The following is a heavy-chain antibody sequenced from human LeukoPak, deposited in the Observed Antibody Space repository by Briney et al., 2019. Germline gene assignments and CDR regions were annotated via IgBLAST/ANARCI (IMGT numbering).Heavy chain of an antibody. CDR1: GFTFSSYS. CDR2: ISSSSSYI. CDR3: ASAWELLLHFDY. J-gene: IGHJ4*02. D-gene: IGHD1-26*01. V-gene: IGHV3-21*01. Sequence: GGSLRLSCAASGFTFSSYSMNWVRQAPGKGLEWVSSISSSSSYIYYADSVKGRFTISRDNAKNSLYLQMNSLRAEDTAVYYCASAWELLLHFDYWGQGTLVTVSS.